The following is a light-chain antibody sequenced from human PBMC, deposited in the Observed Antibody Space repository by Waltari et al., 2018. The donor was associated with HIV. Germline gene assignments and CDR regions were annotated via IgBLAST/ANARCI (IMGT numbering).Light chain of an antibody. V-gene: IGKV3-11*01. Sequence: EIVLIQYPTTLSLSPGERDTLSCRASQSVSSYLAWYQQKPGQAPRLLIYDASNRASGIPARFSGSGSGTDFTLTISSLEPEDFAVYYCQQRSTSITFGQGTRLDIK. CDR2: DAS. CDR3: QQRSTSIT. CDR1: QSVSSY. J-gene: IGKJ5*01.